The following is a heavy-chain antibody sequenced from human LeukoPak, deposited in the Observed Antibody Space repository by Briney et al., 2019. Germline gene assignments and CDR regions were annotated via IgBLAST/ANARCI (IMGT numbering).Heavy chain of an antibody. CDR2: ISYDGSNK. J-gene: IGHJ4*02. CDR1: GFTFSSYA. CDR3: ARDPDYEEAYYFDY. V-gene: IGHV3-30-3*01. Sequence: PGGSLRLSCAASGFTFSSYAMHWVRQAPGKVLEWVAAISYDGSNKYYADSVKGRFTISRDNSKNTLYLQMNSLRAEDTAVYYCARDPDYEEAYYFDYWGQGTLVTVSS. D-gene: IGHD4-17*01.